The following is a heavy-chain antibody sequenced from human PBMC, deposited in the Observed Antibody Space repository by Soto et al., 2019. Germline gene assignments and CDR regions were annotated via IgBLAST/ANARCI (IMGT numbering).Heavy chain of an antibody. D-gene: IGHD3-3*02. Sequence: PSETLSLTCTVSGGSISSYYWSWIRQPPGKGLEWIGYIYYSGSTNYNPSLKSRVTISVDTSKNQFSLKLSSVTAADTAVYYCGRDSLGLNWFDPCGQGTLVTVSS. CDR1: GGSISSYY. J-gene: IGHJ5*02. V-gene: IGHV4-59*01. CDR3: GRDSLGLNWFDP. CDR2: IYYSGST.